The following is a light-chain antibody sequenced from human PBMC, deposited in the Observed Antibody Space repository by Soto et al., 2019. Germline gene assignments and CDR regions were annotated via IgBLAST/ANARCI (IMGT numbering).Light chain of an antibody. J-gene: IGKJ1*01. CDR2: GAS. CDR3: QRYGSSRPWT. CDR1: QSVISNY. V-gene: IGKV3-20*01. Sequence: SQSPAALSVPPGERATLSCRFIQSVISNYIAWYQQKPGQAPRLLIYGASSRATGIPDRFSGSGSGTDFTLTISRLEPADFAVYYCQRYGSSRPWTFGHGTIVDI.